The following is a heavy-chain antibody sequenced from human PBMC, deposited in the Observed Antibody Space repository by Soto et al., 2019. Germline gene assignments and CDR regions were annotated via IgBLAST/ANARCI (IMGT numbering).Heavy chain of an antibody. CDR1: GYTFTGYY. D-gene: IGHD4-4*01. CDR2: INPNSGGT. Sequence: SSVKVSCKASGYTFTGYYMHWVRQAPGQGLEWMGWINPNSGGTSYAQKFQGRVTMTRDTSISTAYMELSRLRSDDTAVYYCARGHPYTYYFDEWGQGTLVTV. V-gene: IGHV1-2*02. J-gene: IGHJ4*02. CDR3: ARGHPYTYYFDE.